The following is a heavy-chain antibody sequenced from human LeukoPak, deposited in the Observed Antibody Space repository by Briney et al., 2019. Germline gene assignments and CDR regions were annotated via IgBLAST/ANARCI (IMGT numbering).Heavy chain of an antibody. J-gene: IGHJ6*02. D-gene: IGHD3-3*01. V-gene: IGHV1-2*02. CDR1: GYTFTGYY. Sequence: ASVKVSCKASGYTFTGYYMHWVRQAPGQGLEWMGWINPNSGGTNYAQKFQGRVTMTRDTSISTAYMELSRLRSDDTAVYYCARGGPATIFGVVRKNYYGMDVWGQGTTVTVSS. CDR3: ARGGPATIFGVVRKNYYGMDV. CDR2: INPNSGGT.